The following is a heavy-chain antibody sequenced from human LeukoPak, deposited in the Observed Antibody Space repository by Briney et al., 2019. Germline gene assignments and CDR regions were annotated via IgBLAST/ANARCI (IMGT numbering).Heavy chain of an antibody. Sequence: SETLSLTCTASGGSISSYYWSWIRQPPGKGLEWVGYIYYSGSTNYNPARKRRVTISEGTSKNQISLKLSSVAAADTAVYYCARVRGYYDSSGYDYWGQGTLVTVSS. V-gene: IGHV4-59*01. CDR2: IYYSGST. CDR1: GGSISSYY. D-gene: IGHD3-22*01. CDR3: ARVRGYYDSSGYDY. J-gene: IGHJ4*02.